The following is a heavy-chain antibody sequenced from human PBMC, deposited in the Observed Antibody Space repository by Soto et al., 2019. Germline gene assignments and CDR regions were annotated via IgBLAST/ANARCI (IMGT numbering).Heavy chain of an antibody. CDR1: GGPISSYY. J-gene: IGHJ4*02. V-gene: IGHV4-59*08. CDR3: ARRWGAAVDY. D-gene: IGHD1-26*01. Sequence: QVQLQESGPGLVKPSETLSLTCTVSGGPISSYYWSWIRQPPGKGLEWIGYIYYSGSTNYNPSLQSRVTISVDTSKNQFSLKLSSVTAADTAVYYCARRWGAAVDYWGQGTLVTVSS. CDR2: IYYSGST.